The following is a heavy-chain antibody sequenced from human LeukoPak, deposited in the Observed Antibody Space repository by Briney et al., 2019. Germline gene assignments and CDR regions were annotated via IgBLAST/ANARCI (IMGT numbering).Heavy chain of an antibody. J-gene: IGHJ4*02. V-gene: IGHV3-74*01. CDR1: GFTFSSYW. D-gene: IGHD3-16*01. Sequence: GGSLRLSCAASGFTFSSYWMHWVRQAPGKGLVWVSPINSDGSSTSYADSVKGRFTISRDNAKNTLYLQMNSLRAEDTAVYYCGPNLGYWGQGTLVTVSS. CDR3: GPNLGY. CDR2: INSDGSST.